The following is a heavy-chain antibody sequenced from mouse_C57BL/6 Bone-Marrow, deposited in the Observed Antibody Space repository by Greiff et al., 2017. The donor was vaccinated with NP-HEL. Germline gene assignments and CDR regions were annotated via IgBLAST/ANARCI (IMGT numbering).Heavy chain of an antibody. Sequence: EVMLVESGGDLVKPGGSLKLSCAASGFTFSSSGMSWVRQTPDKRLEWVATISSGGSYPSYHDSVKGRSPFSRDNAKNTLYLQMSSLKSEDTAMYYCASPYDYDIAWFAYWGQGTLVTVSA. V-gene: IGHV5-6*01. D-gene: IGHD2-4*01. CDR3: ASPYDYDIAWFAY. CDR1: GFTFSSSG. J-gene: IGHJ3*01. CDR2: ISSGGSYP.